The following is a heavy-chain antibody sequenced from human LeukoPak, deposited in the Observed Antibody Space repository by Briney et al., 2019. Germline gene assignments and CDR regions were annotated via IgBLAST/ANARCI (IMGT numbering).Heavy chain of an antibody. Sequence: SETLSLTCTVSGGSISGYYWSWIRQPPGKGLEWLGYIFYSGSTNYNPSLKSRVSLSVDTSKNQFSVKLTSVTAADTAVYYCARSPTVTPNFDYWGQGTLVTVSS. CDR3: ARSPTVTPNFDY. D-gene: IGHD4-17*01. CDR2: IFYSGST. J-gene: IGHJ4*02. CDR1: GGSISGYY. V-gene: IGHV4-59*01.